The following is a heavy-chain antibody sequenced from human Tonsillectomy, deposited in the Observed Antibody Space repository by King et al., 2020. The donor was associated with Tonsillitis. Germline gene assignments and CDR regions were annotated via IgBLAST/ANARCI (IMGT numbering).Heavy chain of an antibody. J-gene: IGHJ4*02. Sequence: EVQLVESGGGLVQPGGSLRLSCAASGFTFSTFAMNWVRQAPGKGLEWVSVVYRGGGTTYADSVMCRFTISRDDSRSTLYLQMNSLRVEDTAVYFCARDQGRWQYDQWGQGTLVTVSS. D-gene: IGHD3-16*01. CDR2: VYRGGGTT. CDR3: ARDQGRWQYDQ. V-gene: IGHV3-23*03. CDR1: GFTFSTFA.